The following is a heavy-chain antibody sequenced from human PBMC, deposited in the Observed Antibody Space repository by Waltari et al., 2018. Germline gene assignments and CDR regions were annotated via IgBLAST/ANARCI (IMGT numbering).Heavy chain of an antibody. D-gene: IGHD3-3*01. CDR2: ILSDGGST. Sequence: EVQLVESGGGLVQPGGSLRLSCSASGFIFSSHVMHWSRQAPGKGLEHVSGILSDGGSTYYADSVNGRFSISRDNSKNTVYLQMSSLRAEDTAMYYCAKGPQRYLEWLLPYDFWGQGTLVTVSS. CDR1: GFIFSSHV. V-gene: IGHV3-64D*06. CDR3: AKGPQRYLEWLLPYDF. J-gene: IGHJ4*02.